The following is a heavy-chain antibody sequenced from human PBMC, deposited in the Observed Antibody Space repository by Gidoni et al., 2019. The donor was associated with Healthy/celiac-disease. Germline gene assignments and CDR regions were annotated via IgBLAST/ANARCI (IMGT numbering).Heavy chain of an antibody. D-gene: IGHD4-4*01. CDR3: AKDWGGNSFPDY. V-gene: IGHV3-43*01. CDR2: ISWDGGST. J-gene: IGHJ4*02. CDR1: GFTFDDYT. Sequence: EVQLVESGGVVVQPGGSLRLSCAASGFTFDDYTMHWVRQAPGKGLEWVSLISWDGGSTYYADSVKGRFTISRDNSKNSLYLQMNSLRTEDTALYYCAKDWGGNSFPDYWGQGTLVTVSS.